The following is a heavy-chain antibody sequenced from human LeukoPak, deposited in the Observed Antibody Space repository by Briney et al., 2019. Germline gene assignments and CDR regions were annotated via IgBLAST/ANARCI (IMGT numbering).Heavy chain of an antibody. Sequence: SETLSLTCAVYGGAFSGYYWSWIRQPPGKGLEWIGEINHSGSTNYNPSLKSRVTISVDTSKNQFSLKLSSVTAADTAVYYCARHDDFWSGLDYWGQGTLVTVSS. J-gene: IGHJ4*02. V-gene: IGHV4-34*01. CDR2: INHSGST. CDR1: GGAFSGYY. D-gene: IGHD3-3*01. CDR3: ARHDDFWSGLDY.